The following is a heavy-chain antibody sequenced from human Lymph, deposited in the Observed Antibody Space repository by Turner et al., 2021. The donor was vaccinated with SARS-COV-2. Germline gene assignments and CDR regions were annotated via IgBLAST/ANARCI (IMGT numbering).Heavy chain of an antibody. J-gene: IGHJ4*02. V-gene: IGHV3-21*01. CDR1: GFTFSTYS. D-gene: IGHD4-17*01. CDR2: ISSSSSYI. CDR3: ARDIPTTVDYFDY. Sequence: EVQLVESGGGLVKPGGSLRLSCAASGFTFSTYSMNWVRQAPGKGLEWISSISSSSSYIYYADSVKGRFPISRDDAKNSLYLQMNSLRAEDTAVYFCARDIPTTVDYFDYWGQGTLVTVSS.